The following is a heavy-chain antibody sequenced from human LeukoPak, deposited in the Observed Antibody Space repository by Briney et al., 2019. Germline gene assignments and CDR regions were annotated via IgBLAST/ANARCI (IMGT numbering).Heavy chain of an antibody. J-gene: IGHJ4*02. D-gene: IGHD5-12*01. V-gene: IGHV5-51*01. CDR2: IYPADSDT. CDR1: AYSFTSYW. CDR3: ATGNSGYDSQFDY. Sequence: GESLKISCKGSAYSFTSYWIGWVRQMSGKGLEWMGVIYPADSDTGYSPSFQGQVTISADKSISTAYLQWSSLKASDTAMYYCATGNSGYDSQFDYWGQGTLVTVSS.